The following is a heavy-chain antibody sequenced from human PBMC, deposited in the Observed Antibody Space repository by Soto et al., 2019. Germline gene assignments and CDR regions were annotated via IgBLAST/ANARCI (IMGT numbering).Heavy chain of an antibody. CDR2: IWYDGSNE. CDR3: ASFGSYCGGGSCYSDYHGVDV. V-gene: IGHV3-33*03. D-gene: IGHD2-21*01. J-gene: IGHJ6*02. CDR1: GFTFRTYG. Sequence: GGSLRLSCAASGFTFRTYGMHWVRQTPGKGLEWVADIWYDGSNEHYADSVKGRFTISRDNSNNTLSLQMNSLRAEDTAVYYCASFGSYCGGGSCYSDYHGVDVWGQGTTVTVSS.